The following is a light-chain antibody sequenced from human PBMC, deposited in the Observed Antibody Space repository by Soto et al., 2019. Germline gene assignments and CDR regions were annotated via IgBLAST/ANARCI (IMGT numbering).Light chain of an antibody. Sequence: DIQMTLSPSSLSASEGDRVTITCRASQSISSYLNWYQQKPGKAPKLLIYAASSLQSGVPSRFSGSGSGTDFTLTISSLQPEDFATYYCQQSYSTPRTFGQGTKVDIK. CDR1: QSISSY. CDR3: QQSYSTPRT. CDR2: AAS. V-gene: IGKV1-39*01. J-gene: IGKJ1*01.